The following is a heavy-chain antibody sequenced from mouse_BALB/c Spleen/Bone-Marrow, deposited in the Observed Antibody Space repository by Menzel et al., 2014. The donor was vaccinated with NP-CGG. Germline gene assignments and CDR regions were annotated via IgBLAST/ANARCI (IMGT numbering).Heavy chain of an antibody. J-gene: IGHJ3*01. CDR2: INPSNGGT. Sequence: VQLVESGAELVKPGASVKLSCKASGYTFTSYYMYWVKQRPGQGLEWIGGINPSNGGTNFNEKFKSKATLTVDKSSSTAYMQLSSLTSEDYAVYYCTRSYYAKEGAWFAYWGQGTLVTVSA. CDR1: GYTFTSYY. CDR3: TRSYYAKEGAWFAY. V-gene: IGHV1S81*02. D-gene: IGHD1-1*01.